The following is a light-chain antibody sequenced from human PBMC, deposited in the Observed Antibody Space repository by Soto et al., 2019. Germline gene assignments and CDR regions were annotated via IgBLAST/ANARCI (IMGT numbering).Light chain of an antibody. J-gene: IGKJ4*01. Sequence: DIVMTQSPDSLAVSLGERATINCKSSQSVLYSSNDKNYLAWYQQKPGQPPKLLIYWASTRESGVPDRFSGSGFGTDFTLTISSLQAEDVAVYYCQQYYGTLTFGGGTKVEI. CDR1: QSVLYSSNDKNY. CDR3: QQYYGTLT. CDR2: WAS. V-gene: IGKV4-1*01.